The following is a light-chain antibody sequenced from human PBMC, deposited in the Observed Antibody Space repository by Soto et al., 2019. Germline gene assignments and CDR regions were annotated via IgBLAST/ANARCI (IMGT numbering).Light chain of an antibody. V-gene: IGKV1-33*01. CDR1: QDIATY. J-gene: IGKJ5*01. CDR2: DAS. CDR3: QQYENFPIT. Sequence: DVQMSQSPSSLSASVGNRVTITCQASQDIATYLNWYQQKPGKAPNLLIYDASNLETGVPSRFTGSGSGTDFILTISSLQPEDIEPYYCQQYENFPITFGQGTRLEIK.